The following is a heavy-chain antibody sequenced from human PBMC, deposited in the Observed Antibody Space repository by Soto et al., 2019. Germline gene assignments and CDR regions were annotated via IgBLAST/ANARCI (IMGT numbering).Heavy chain of an antibody. CDR1: GYTFTSYD. V-gene: IGHV1-8*01. Sequence: ASVKVSCKASGYTFTSYDINWVRQATGQGLGWMGWMNPNSGNTGYAQKFQGRVTMTRNTSISTAYMELSSLRSEETAVYYCARALLQRVRYCSGGSCAGPRFNYSDYGTDVWRQGIXVTFSS. J-gene: IGHJ6*02. CDR3: ARALLQRVRYCSGGSCAGPRFNYSDYGTDV. CDR2: MNPNSGNT. D-gene: IGHD2-15*01.